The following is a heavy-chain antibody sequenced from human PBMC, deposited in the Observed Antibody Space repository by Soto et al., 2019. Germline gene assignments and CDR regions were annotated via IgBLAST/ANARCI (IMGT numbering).Heavy chain of an antibody. V-gene: IGHV3-66*01. CDR1: GFSVSSNY. J-gene: IGHJ5*02. Sequence: EVYLVESGGGLVQPGGSPRLSCAASGFSVSSNYMSWVRQTPGKGLEWVSVIYSDGSTYYADSVKGRFTISRDNSKNTLYLQMNSLRTEDTAVYYCARDLINWFDPWGQGTLSPSPQ. CDR3: ARDLINWFDP. D-gene: IGHD3-22*01. CDR2: IYSDGST.